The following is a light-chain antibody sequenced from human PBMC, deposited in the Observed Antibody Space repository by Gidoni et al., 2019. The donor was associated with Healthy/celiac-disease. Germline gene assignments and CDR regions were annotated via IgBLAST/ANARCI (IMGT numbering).Light chain of an antibody. CDR1: QSVSSY. CDR2: DAS. V-gene: IGKV3-11*01. CDR3: QQRSNWPIT. Sequence: EIVLTQSPATLSLSPGERATLSCRASQSVSSYLAWYQQKPGQAPRLLIYDASNRATGIPARFSGSGSGTDFTLTISSLDPAAFAVYYCQQRSNWPITFGQGTRLEIK. J-gene: IGKJ5*01.